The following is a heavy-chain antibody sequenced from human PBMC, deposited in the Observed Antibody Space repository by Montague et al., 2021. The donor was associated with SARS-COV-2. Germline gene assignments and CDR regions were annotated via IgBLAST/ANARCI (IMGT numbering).Heavy chain of an antibody. CDR1: GGSVSSYY. V-gene: IGHV4-59*02. Sequence: SETLSITCTVSGGSVSSYYWSWIRRSPGKGLQWLGYIYYSGSTDYNPSLKSRVTMSVDTSKNQLSLGLNSVTTADTAVYFCARAGGFYDYWSGYSSSAGFFDPWGQGILVTVSS. D-gene: IGHD3-3*01. CDR2: IYYSGST. CDR3: ARAGGFYDYWSGYSSSAGFFDP. J-gene: IGHJ5*02.